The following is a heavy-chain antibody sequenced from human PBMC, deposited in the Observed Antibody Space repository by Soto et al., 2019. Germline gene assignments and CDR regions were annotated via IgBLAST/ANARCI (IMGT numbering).Heavy chain of an antibody. CDR2: MNPGSGDT. CDR1: GYAFTNND. CDR3: ARMASFGSLNWFDP. J-gene: IGHJ5*02. D-gene: IGHD5-18*01. V-gene: IGHV1-8*01. Sequence: ASVKVSCKASGYAFTNNDVTWVRQATGQGLEWMGWMNPGSGDTGYAQKFQGRVTMTRNISIATAYMELSSLRSEDTAIYYCARMASFGSLNWFDPWGQGTLVTVSS.